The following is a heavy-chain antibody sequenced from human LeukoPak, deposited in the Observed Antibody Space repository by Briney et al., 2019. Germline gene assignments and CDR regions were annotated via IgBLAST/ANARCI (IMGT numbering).Heavy chain of an antibody. D-gene: IGHD3-3*01. CDR1: GFTFSSYA. J-gene: IGHJ4*02. Sequence: QPGRSLRLSCAASGFTFSSYAMHWVRQAPGKGLEWVAVISYDGSNKYYADSVKGRFTISRDNSKNTLYLQMNSLRAEDTAVYYCARDKGKKGSGYYISLYFDYWGQGTLVTVSS. CDR2: ISYDGSNK. V-gene: IGHV3-30-3*01. CDR3: ARDKGKKGSGYYISLYFDY.